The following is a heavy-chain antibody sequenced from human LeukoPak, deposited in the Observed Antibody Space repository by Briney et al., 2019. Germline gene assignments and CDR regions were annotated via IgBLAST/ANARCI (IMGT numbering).Heavy chain of an antibody. V-gene: IGHV3-15*01. CDR2: IKSKSDGGTT. D-gene: IGHD6-13*01. J-gene: IGHJ4*02. CDR1: GFTFSNAW. Sequence: TGGSLRLSCAASGFTFSNAWMSWVRQAPGKGLEWVGRIKSKSDGGTTDYAAPVKGRFAISRDDSKNTLYVQMNSLKTEDTAVYYCTHIAAAGYLDYWGQGTLVTVSS. CDR3: THIAAAGYLDY.